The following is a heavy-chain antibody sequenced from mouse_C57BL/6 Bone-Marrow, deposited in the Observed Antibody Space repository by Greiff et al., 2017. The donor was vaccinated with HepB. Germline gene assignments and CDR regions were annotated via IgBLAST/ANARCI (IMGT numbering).Heavy chain of an antibody. V-gene: IGHV3-1*01. CDR1: GYSITSGYD. D-gene: IGHD4-1*01. CDR2: ISYSGST. CDR3: ARGGILGRAWFAY. Sequence: EVQLQQSGPGMVKPSQSLSLTCTVTGYSITSGYDWHWIRHFPGNKLEWMGYISYSGSTNYNPSLKSRISITHDTSKNHFFLKLNSVTTEDTATYYCARGGILGRAWFAYWGQGTLVTVSA. J-gene: IGHJ3*01.